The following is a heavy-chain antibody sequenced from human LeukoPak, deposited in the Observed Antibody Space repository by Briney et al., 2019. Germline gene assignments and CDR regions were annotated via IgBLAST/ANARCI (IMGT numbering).Heavy chain of an antibody. V-gene: IGHV3-48*03. CDR1: GFTCSSYE. CDR3: AELGITMIGGV. CDR2: ISSSGSTI. Sequence: GGSLRLYCAASGFTCSSYEMNWVRHAPGQGLEWVSYISSSGSTIYYADSVKVRFTISRDNAKNSLYLQMNSLRAEDTAVYYCAELGITMIGGVWGKGTTVTISS. D-gene: IGHD3-10*02. J-gene: IGHJ6*04.